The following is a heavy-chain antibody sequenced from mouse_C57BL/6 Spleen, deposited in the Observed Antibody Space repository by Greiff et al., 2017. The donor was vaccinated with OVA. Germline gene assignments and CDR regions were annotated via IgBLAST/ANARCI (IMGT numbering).Heavy chain of an antibody. J-gene: IGHJ2*01. CDR1: GFTFSDYY. CDR2: INYDGSST. D-gene: IGHD2-2*01. V-gene: IGHV5-16*01. CDR3: AREDGYDWYYFDY. Sequence: EVQRVESEGGLVQPGSSMKLSCTASGFTFSDYYMAWVRQVPEKGLEWVANINYDGSSTYYLDSLKSRFIISRDNAKNILYLQMSSLKSEDTATYYCAREDGYDWYYFDYWGQGTTLTVSS.